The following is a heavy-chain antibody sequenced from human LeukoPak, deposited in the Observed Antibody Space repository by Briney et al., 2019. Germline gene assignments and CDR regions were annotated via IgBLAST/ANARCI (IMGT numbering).Heavy chain of an antibody. D-gene: IGHD5-12*01. CDR3: AREGRVSGYDFDC. CDR1: GFTFSSYS. J-gene: IGHJ4*02. Sequence: GGSLRLSCAASGFTFSSYSMNWVRQAPGKGLEWVAAIWYDGSNKYYADSVKGRFTISRDNSKNTLYLQMNSLRVEDTAVYYCAREGRVSGYDFDCWGQGTLVTVSS. V-gene: IGHV3-33*08. CDR2: IWYDGSNK.